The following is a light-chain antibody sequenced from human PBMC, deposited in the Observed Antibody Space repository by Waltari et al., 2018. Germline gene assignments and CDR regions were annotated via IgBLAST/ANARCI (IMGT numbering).Light chain of an antibody. CDR1: SSYVGGYNY. V-gene: IGLV2-14*03. CDR2: DVN. Sequence: QSALTQPASVSGSPGQAITIPCTGTSSYVGGYNYVSWCQQHPGKAPKLVIYDVNNRPSGVSNRFSGSKSGNTASLTISGLQTEDEADYYCSSYTTSGTWVFGGGTKLAVL. CDR3: SSYTTSGTWV. J-gene: IGLJ3*02.